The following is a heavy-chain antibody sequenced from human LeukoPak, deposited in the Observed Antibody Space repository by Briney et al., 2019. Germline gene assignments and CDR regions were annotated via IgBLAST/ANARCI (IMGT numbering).Heavy chain of an antibody. J-gene: IGHJ5*02. CDR2: INPNTGGT. V-gene: IGHV1-2*06. CDR3: ARVNRLALGGVTELRFDP. D-gene: IGHD3-16*01. Sequence: GASVKVSCKASGYTFTSYGISWVRQAPGQGLEWMGHINPNTGGTNYAQSFQGRVTMTRDTSISTAYLDLSRLRSDDTAVYYCARVNRLALGGVTELRFDPWGQGTLVTVSS. CDR1: GYTFTSYG.